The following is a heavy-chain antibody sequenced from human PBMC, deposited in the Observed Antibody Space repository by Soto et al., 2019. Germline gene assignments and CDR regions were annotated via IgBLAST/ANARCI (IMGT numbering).Heavy chain of an antibody. CDR1: GFTFSSYG. CDR2: IWYDGSNK. V-gene: IGHV3-33*01. D-gene: IGHD3-10*01. Sequence: PGGSLRLSCAASGFTFSSYGMHWVRQASGKGLEWVAVIWYDGSNKYYADSVKGRFTISRDNSKNTLYLQMNSLRAEDTAVYYCARTWYYYGSGSYRAYYYGMDVWGQGTTVTVSS. J-gene: IGHJ6*02. CDR3: ARTWYYYGSGSYRAYYYGMDV.